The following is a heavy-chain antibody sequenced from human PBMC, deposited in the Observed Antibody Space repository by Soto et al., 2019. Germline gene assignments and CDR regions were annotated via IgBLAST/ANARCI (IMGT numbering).Heavy chain of an antibody. D-gene: IGHD3-10*01. CDR2: ISYDGSNK. CDR1: GFTFSSYG. Sequence: QVQLVESGGGVVQPGKSLRLSCAGSGFTFSSYGMDWVRQAPGKGLEWVAVISYDGSNKYYADSVKGRFTISRDNSENTLYLQMSRLRADDTAVYYCAKDRMGAGVRGYFDYWGQGTLFTVAS. V-gene: IGHV3-30*18. J-gene: IGHJ4*02. CDR3: AKDRMGAGVRGYFDY.